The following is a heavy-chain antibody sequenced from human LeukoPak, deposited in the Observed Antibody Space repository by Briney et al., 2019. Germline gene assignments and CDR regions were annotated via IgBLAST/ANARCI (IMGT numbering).Heavy chain of an antibody. Sequence: SETLSLTCTVSGGSISNYYWSWIRQSPGKGLEWIGYIFYSENTNYNPSLKSRVTISLDTSKNQFSLKLTSVTAADTAVYYCARGPPSAVAGYYYYGMDVWGQGTTVTVSS. CDR3: ARGPPSAVAGYYYYGMDV. CDR2: IFYSENT. V-gene: IGHV4-59*01. D-gene: IGHD6-19*01. J-gene: IGHJ6*02. CDR1: GGSISNYY.